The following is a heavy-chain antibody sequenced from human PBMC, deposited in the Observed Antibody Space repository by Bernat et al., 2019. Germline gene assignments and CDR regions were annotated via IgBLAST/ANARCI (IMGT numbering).Heavy chain of an antibody. J-gene: IGHJ2*01. V-gene: IGHV4-34*01. CDR3: ARKATWYFDL. CDR2: INHSGST. Sequence: QVQLQQWGAGLLKPSETLSLTCAVYGGSFSGYYWSWIRQPPGKGLEWIGEINHSGSTNYNPSLKSRVTISVDTSKNQFSLKLISVTAADTAVYYCARKATWYFDLWGRGTLVTVSS. CDR1: GGSFSGYY.